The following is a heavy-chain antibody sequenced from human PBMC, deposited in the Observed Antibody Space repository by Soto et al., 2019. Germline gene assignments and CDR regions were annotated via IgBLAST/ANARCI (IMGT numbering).Heavy chain of an antibody. J-gene: IGHJ4*02. Sequence: QEQLVESGGDVVQAGRSLTLSCAASGFTFRANAMHWVRQAPGKGLEWVAVIAYDGTIKIYRDSVKGRFTISRDDSKSTLYLQMNSLRPEDTAVYYCARDKIKGAPDYLDSWGQGTLVTVSS. CDR1: GFTFRANA. CDR2: IAYDGTIK. CDR3: ARDKIKGAPDYLDS. D-gene: IGHD1-26*01. V-gene: IGHV3-30-3*01.